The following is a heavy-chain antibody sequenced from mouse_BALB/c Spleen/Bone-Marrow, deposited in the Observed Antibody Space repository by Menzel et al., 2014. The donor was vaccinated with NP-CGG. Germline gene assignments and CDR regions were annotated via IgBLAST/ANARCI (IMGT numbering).Heavy chain of an antibody. CDR3: ARWLGLGWYFDV. Sequence: VKLMESGAELVRPGTSVKVSCKASGYAFTDYLIEWVKQRPGQGLEWIGVINPGSGGTHYNEKFKGKATLTADKSSSTAYMQLSSLTSDDSAVYFCARWLGLGWYFDVWGAGTTVTVSS. V-gene: IGHV1-54*01. J-gene: IGHJ1*01. CDR2: INPGSGGT. D-gene: IGHD4-1*01. CDR1: GYAFTDYL.